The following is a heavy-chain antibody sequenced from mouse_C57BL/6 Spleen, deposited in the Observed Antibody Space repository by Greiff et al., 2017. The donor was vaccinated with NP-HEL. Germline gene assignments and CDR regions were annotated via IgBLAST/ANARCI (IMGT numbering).Heavy chain of an antibody. J-gene: IGHJ2*01. Sequence: VQLQQSGPELVKPGASVKISCKASGYTFTDYYMNWVKQSHGKSLEWIGDINPNNGGTSYNQKFKGKATLTVDKSSSTAYMELRRLTSEDSAVYYCAVYYDYDVDYWGQGTTLTVSS. V-gene: IGHV1-26*01. CDR3: AVYYDYDVDY. D-gene: IGHD2-4*01. CDR1: GYTFTDYY. CDR2: INPNNGGT.